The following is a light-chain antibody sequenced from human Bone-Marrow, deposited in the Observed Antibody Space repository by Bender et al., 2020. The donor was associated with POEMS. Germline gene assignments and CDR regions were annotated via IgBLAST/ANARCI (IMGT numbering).Light chain of an antibody. V-gene: IGLV1-47*02. CDR3: AAWDDSLSGAWV. CDR1: SSNIGSNY. CDR2: GNN. J-gene: IGLJ3*02. Sequence: QSVLTQPPSASGTPGQRVTISCAGGSSNIGSNYDVHWYQQFPGSAPKLLIYGNNNRPSGVPDRFSGSKSGTSASLAISGLRSEDEADYYCAAWDDSLSGAWVFGGGTKLTVL.